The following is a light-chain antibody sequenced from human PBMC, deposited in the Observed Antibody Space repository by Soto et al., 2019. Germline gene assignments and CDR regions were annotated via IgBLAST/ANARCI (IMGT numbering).Light chain of an antibody. CDR2: EVS. Sequence: QSALTQPPSASGSPGQSVTISCTGTSSDVGGYNFVSWYQQHPGKAPKVMIYEVSKRPSGVPDRFSGSKSGNTASLTVSGLQAEDEADYYCSSNAGSKVVFGGGTKLTVL. CDR1: SSDVGGYNF. V-gene: IGLV2-8*01. J-gene: IGLJ2*01. CDR3: SSNAGSKVV.